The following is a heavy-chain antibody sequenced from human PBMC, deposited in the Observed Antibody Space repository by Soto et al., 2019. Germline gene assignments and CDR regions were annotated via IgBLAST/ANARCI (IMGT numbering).Heavy chain of an antibody. J-gene: IGHJ4*02. CDR2: SYYSGTT. Sequence: SETLSLTCTVSGGSINNYYWSWIRQSPGRVLEWSGCSYYSGTTNYNPSLSSRVTISIAASKTQFSLRLRSVTSADTAVYYFARRQDWSYLFGNWGPG. D-gene: IGHD1-7*01. CDR1: GGSINNYY. CDR3: ARRQDWSYLFGN. V-gene: IGHV4-59*01.